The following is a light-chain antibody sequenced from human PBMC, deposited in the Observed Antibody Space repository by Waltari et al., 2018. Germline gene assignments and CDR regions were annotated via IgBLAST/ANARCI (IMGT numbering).Light chain of an antibody. J-gene: IGKJ4*01. V-gene: IGKV1-33*01. CDR2: GAS. CDR1: QDIYNS. CDR3: KQYDTPLS. Sequence: IQMTQSPSLLSASVGDRVTITCQANQDIYNSLNWYQQKPGKAPNLLIYGASNLEPGVPSRFSGSGSGTQFTFSISSLHPGDFATYYCKQYDTPLSFGGGTKVAIK.